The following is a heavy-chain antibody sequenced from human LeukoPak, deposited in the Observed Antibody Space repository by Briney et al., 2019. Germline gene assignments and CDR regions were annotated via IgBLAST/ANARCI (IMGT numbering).Heavy chain of an antibody. CDR1: GFTFSSYA. J-gene: IGHJ3*02. CDR3: ARGGKYYYDSSGPDAFDI. D-gene: IGHD3-22*01. CDR2: ITDSGGNT. Sequence: GGSLRLSCAASGFTFSSYAMSWVRQAPGKGLEWVSAITDSGGNTYYAAPVKGRFTISRDNSKNTLYLQMNSLRAEDTAVYYCARGGKYYYDSSGPDAFDIWGQGTMVTVSS. V-gene: IGHV3-23*01.